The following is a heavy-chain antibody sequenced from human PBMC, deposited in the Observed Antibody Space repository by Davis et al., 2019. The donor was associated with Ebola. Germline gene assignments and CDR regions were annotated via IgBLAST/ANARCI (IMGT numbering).Heavy chain of an antibody. CDR2: ISGASETI. V-gene: IGHV3-48*02. CDR1: GFTFSPYS. Sequence: GESLKISCAASGFTFSPYSMSWVRQAPGKGLEWISYISGASETIYYADSVKGRFTISRDNAKNSLYLQMNSLRDEDTAMYYCARDKWYKNDNWGQGTLVTVSS. J-gene: IGHJ4*02. CDR3: ARDKWYKNDN. D-gene: IGHD1-1*01.